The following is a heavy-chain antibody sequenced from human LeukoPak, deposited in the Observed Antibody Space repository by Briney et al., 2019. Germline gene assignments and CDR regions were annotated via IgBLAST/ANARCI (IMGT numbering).Heavy chain of an antibody. V-gene: IGHV3-23*01. D-gene: IGHD1-26*01. J-gene: IGHJ4*02. CDR3: AREGVVGATANHYDY. CDR2: IRGSGGST. CDR1: GFTFSSYA. Sequence: PGGSLRLSCAASGFTFSSYAMGSGRQAPGKGLEWVSAIRGSGGSTYYADSVKGRFTISRDNSKNTLYLQMNSLRAEDTAVYYCAREGVVGATANHYDYWGLGSLVTVSS.